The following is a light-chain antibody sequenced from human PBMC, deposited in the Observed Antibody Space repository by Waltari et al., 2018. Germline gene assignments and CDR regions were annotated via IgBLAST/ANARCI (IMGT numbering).Light chain of an antibody. CDR1: GSNTGKKN. V-gene: IGLV1-44*01. J-gene: IGLJ2*01. Sequence: QSVLTQPPSVSGAPGQRVTISCSGSGSNTGKKNENWYQQVPGTAPKLLIFSNNQRSSGVPDRFSGSKSGTSASLAISGLQSEDEADYFCAAWDDSLNGLFGGGTKLTVL. CDR2: SNN. CDR3: AAWDDSLNGL.